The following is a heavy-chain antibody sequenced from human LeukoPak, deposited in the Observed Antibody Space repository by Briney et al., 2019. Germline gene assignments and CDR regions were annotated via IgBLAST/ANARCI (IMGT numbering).Heavy chain of an antibody. CDR2: IIPIFGTA. D-gene: IGHD6-13*01. CDR1: GGTFSSYA. V-gene: IGHV1-69*13. J-gene: IGHJ2*01. Sequence: ASVKVSCKASGGTFSSYAISWVRQAPGQGLEWMGGIIPIFGTANYAQKFQGRVTITADESTSTAYMELSSLRSEDTAVYYCASGIAAAYYYWYFDLWGRGTLVTVSS. CDR3: ASGIAAAYYYWYFDL.